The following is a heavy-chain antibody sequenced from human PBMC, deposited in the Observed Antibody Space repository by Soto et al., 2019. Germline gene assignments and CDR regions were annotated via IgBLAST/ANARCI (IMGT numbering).Heavy chain of an antibody. CDR2: ITTYNGNT. Sequence: ASVKVSCKASGYTFTSYGITWVRQAPGQGLEWMGWITTYNGNTHYEQKYQGRVTMTTDISTSTAYMELWSLRSDDTAVYYCARVGEYGSFYLFDYWGQGTLVTVSS. CDR3: ARVGEYGSFYLFDY. CDR1: GYTFTSYG. V-gene: IGHV1-18*01. J-gene: IGHJ4*02. D-gene: IGHD3-10*01.